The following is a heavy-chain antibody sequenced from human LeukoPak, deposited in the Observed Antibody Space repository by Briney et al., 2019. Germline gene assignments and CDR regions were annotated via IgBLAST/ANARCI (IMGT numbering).Heavy chain of an antibody. CDR3: ARGNWEQQLVRPFRY. J-gene: IGHJ4*02. D-gene: IGHD6-13*01. V-gene: IGHV1-18*01. Sequence: ASVKVSCKASGYTFTSYGISWVRQAPGQGLEWMGWISAYNGNTNYAQKLQGRVTMTTDTSTSTAYMELRSLRSDDTAVYYCARGNWEQQLVRPFRYWGQGTLVTVSS. CDR1: GYTFTSYG. CDR2: ISAYNGNT.